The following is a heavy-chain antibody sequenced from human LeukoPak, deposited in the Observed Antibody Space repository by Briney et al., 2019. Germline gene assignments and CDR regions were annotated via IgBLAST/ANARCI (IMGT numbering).Heavy chain of an antibody. CDR3: ARDFDGVQAFDI. V-gene: IGHV3-7*01. D-gene: IGHD3-16*01. CDR1: GFTFTTYW. Sequence: PGGSLRLSCAASGFTFTTYWMSWVRQAPGKGLEWVANIKEDGSVRYYVDSVNARFTISRDNAKNSLYLRMNSLRAEDTAVYYCARDFDGVQAFDIWGQGTMVTVSS. CDR2: IKEDGSVR. J-gene: IGHJ3*02.